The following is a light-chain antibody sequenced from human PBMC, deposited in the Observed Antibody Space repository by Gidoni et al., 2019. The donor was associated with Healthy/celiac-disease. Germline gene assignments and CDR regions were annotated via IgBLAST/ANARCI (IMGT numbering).Light chain of an antibody. CDR3: AAWDDSLSGGWV. V-gene: IGLV1-47*01. CDR1: SSNIGSNY. J-gene: IGLJ3*02. CDR2: RNN. Sequence: QSVLTQPPSASGTPGQRVTIPCSGSSSNIGSNYVYWYQQLPGTAPKLLIYRNNQRPSGVPDRFSGSKSGTSASLAIRGLRAEDEADYYCAAWDDSLSGGWVFGGGTKLTVL.